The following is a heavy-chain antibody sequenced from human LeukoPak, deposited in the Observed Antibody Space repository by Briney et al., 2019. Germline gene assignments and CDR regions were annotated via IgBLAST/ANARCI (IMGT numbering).Heavy chain of an antibody. CDR3: ARGYYYSGTYYLPFFDY. D-gene: IGHD3-10*01. Sequence: GGSLILSCVTSGFTFNKYGLTWVRQPPGKGLEWVANINQEDSQICYLESVEGRFTITRHNDQNSLHLQMNSLRAEDTAIYYCARGYYYSGTYYLPFFDYWGQGPLVTVSS. J-gene: IGHJ4*02. CDR2: INQEDSQI. V-gene: IGHV3-7*01. CDR1: GFTFNKYG.